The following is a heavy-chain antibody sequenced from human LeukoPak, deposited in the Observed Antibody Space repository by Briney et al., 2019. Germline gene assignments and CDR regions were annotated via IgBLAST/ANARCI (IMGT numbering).Heavy chain of an antibody. V-gene: IGHV1-2*02. CDR3: ARGGSTDSVHSCGGNCYFLDY. CDR1: GYTFTGNH. J-gene: IGHJ4*02. CDR2: INPNSGGT. Sequence: ASVKVSCKASGYTFTGNHMHWVRQAPGQGLEWMGWINPNSGGTNYAQKFQGRVIMTRDTSISTAYMELSRLGSDDTAVYYCARGGSTDSVHSCGGNCYFLDYWGQGTLVTVSS. D-gene: IGHD2-21*02.